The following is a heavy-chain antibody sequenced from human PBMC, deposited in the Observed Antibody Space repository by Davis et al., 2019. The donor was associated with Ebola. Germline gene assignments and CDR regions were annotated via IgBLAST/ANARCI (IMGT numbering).Heavy chain of an antibody. D-gene: IGHD6-13*01. Sequence: PGGSLRLSCKGSGYSFTSYWISWVRQLPGKGLEWMGRIDPSDSYTNYSPSFQGHVTISADKYISTAYLQWSSLKASDTAMYYCARQEQQLVDWFDPWGQGTLVTVSS. V-gene: IGHV5-10-1*01. CDR2: IDPSDSYT. CDR1: GYSFTSYW. J-gene: IGHJ5*02. CDR3: ARQEQQLVDWFDP.